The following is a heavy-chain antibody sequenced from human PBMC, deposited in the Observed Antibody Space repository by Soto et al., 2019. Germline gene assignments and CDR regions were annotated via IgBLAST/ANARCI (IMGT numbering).Heavy chain of an antibody. V-gene: IGHV3-66*01. Sequence: GGSLRLSCAASGFTVTSNYLTWVRQAPGKGLEWVSVIYRSGATYYPDSVRGRFTASRDYSHNTLYLQMDSLRVEDTAVYYCAEDSGMIRGSYGVDVWGPGAMVSVS. CDR2: IYRSGAT. J-gene: IGHJ6*02. D-gene: IGHD3-10*01. CDR3: AEDSGMIRGSYGVDV. CDR1: GFTVTSNY.